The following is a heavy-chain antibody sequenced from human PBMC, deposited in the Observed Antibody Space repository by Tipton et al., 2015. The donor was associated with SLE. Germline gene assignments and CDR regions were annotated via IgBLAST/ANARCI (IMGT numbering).Heavy chain of an antibody. J-gene: IGHJ4*02. V-gene: IGHV3-48*03. CDR2: ISTSSTVK. CDR3: ARAPSQSEGALDH. D-gene: IGHD1-26*01. Sequence: SLRLSCAASGFTLSSYEINWVRQAPGKGLEWVAYISTSSTVKYYADSVKGRITISRDNAKNSMYLQLGSLRAEDTAVYYCARAPSQSEGALDHWGQGTLVTVSS. CDR1: GFTLSSYE.